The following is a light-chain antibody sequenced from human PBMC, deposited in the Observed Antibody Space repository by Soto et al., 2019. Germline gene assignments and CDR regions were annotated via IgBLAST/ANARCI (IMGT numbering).Light chain of an antibody. Sequence: EIVLTQSPATLSLSPGERATLSCRASQTIKIYLAWYQQKPGQAPRLLIYDASNRATGIPARFSGSGSGTDFTLTISSLEPEDFAVYYCQQRSDWLLTLGGGTKVDIK. J-gene: IGKJ4*01. CDR2: DAS. CDR3: QQRSDWLLT. V-gene: IGKV3-11*01. CDR1: QTIKIY.